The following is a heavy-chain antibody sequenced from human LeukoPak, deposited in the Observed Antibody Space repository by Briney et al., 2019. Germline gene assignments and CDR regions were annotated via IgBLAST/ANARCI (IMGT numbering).Heavy chain of an antibody. CDR2: INQDGSEK. CDR3: ARSNYFDP. CDR1: GSPFNIYW. J-gene: IGHJ5*02. D-gene: IGHD4/OR15-4a*01. Sequence: GGSLRLSCEASGSPFNIYWMNWVRQAPGKGLEWVANINQDGSEKSHVDSVKGRFTISRDNAKNSLYLQMNSLRAEDTAVYFCARSNYFDPWGHGTLVTVSS. V-gene: IGHV3-7*03.